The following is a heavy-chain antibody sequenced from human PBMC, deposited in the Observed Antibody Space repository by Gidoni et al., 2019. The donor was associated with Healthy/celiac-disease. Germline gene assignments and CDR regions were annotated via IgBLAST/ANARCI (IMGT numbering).Heavy chain of an antibody. V-gene: IGHV3-48*02. Sequence: EVQLVESGGGLVQPGGSLRLSCAASGFTFSRYSMNWVRQAPGKGLEWVSYISSSSSTIYYADSVKGRFTISRDNAKNSLYLQMNSLRDEDTAVYYCATYYDFWSGSNPFDYWGQGTLVTVSS. CDR3: ATYYDFWSGSNPFDY. J-gene: IGHJ4*02. CDR1: GFTFSRYS. CDR2: ISSSSSTI. D-gene: IGHD3-3*01.